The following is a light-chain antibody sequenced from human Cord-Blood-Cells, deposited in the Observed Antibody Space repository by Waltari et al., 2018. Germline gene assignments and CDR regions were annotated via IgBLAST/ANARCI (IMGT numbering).Light chain of an antibody. Sequence: DIVMTQSPDSLAVSLGERATINCKSSQSVLYSSNNKNYLAWYQQKPGQPPKLLIYWACTRGSGVPDRFSGSGSGTDFTLTISSLQAEDVAVYYCQQYYSTPQTFGQGTKVEIK. CDR1: QSVLYSSNNKNY. V-gene: IGKV4-1*01. CDR3: QQYYSTPQT. CDR2: WAC. J-gene: IGKJ1*01.